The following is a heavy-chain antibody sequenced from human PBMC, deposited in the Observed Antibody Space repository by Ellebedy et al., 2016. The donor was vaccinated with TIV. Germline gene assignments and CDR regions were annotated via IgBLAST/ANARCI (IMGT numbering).Heavy chain of an antibody. V-gene: IGHV3-7*03. CDR2: IKDVESDK. CDR3: ARDPGIAVAGTVGHFDY. CDR1: GFTFSNYW. D-gene: IGHD6-19*01. Sequence: PGGSLRLSCVASGFTFSNYWIRWVRQAPGKGLEWMANIKDVESDKYYVDSVKGRFTISRDNAKNSLYLQMNSLRAEDTAVYYCARDPGIAVAGTVGHFDYWGQGTLVTVSP. J-gene: IGHJ4*02.